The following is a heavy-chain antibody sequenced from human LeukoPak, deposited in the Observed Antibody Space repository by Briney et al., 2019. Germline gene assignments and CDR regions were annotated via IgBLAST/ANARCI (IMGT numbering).Heavy chain of an antibody. Sequence: SETLSLTCTVSGGSISSGDYYWSWIRQPPGKGLEWIGYIYYSGSTYYNPSLKSRVTISVDTSKNQFSLKLSSVTAADTAVYYCARAQNYYGSGSYYFFFDYWGQGTLVTVSP. CDR3: ARAQNYYGSGSYYFFFDY. CDR1: GGSISSGDYY. V-gene: IGHV4-30-4*01. CDR2: IYYSGST. J-gene: IGHJ4*02. D-gene: IGHD3-10*01.